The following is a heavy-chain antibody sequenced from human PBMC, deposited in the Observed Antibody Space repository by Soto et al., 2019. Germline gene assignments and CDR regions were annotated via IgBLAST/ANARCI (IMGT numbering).Heavy chain of an antibody. CDR2: ISAFNGQT. V-gene: IGHV1-18*01. J-gene: IGHJ6*02. CDR3: ARGVDYYYGLDV. CDR1: GYTFTSYG. D-gene: IGHD2-15*01. Sequence: QVQLVQSGDEVKKPGASVKVSCRASGYTFTSYGVSWVRQAHGQGLEWLGWISAFNGQTNYIQKVQGSVTLTTEASTIPAYMELRSLRSDDTAVYYCARGVDYYYGLDVWGQGTTVTVSS.